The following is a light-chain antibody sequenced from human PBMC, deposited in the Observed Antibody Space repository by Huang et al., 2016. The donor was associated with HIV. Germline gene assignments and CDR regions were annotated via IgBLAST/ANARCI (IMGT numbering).Light chain of an antibody. V-gene: IGKV1-5*03. CDR2: KTS. J-gene: IGKJ1*01. CDR1: QNIRNY. Sequence: DIQLTQSPSTLYASVGDRVTITCRASQNIRNYLAWYQQKPGKAPNLLIYKTSTLEIGVPSRFSGSGSGTEFTLTISGLQPDDFATYHCQQYNTHWTFDQGTKVEIK. CDR3: QQYNTHWT.